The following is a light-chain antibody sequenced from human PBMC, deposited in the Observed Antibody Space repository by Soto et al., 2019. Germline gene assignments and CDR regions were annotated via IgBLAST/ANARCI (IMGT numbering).Light chain of an antibody. CDR1: SSDVGNYNS. CDR3: CSYAGSHTYV. CDR2: DVR. Sequence: QSALTQPRSVSGSPGQSVTMSCTGASSDVGNYNSVSWYQQHPGKAPKLIIYDVRKQPSGVPDRFSGSKSGNTASLTISGLQAEDEADYFCCSYAGSHTYVFGTGTKVTVL. V-gene: IGLV2-11*01. J-gene: IGLJ1*01.